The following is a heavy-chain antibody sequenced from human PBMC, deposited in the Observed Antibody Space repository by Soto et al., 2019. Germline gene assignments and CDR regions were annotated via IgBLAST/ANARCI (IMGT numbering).Heavy chain of an antibody. Sequence: QVQLQESGPGLVRPSQTLSLTCTVSGGSISSDHYHWTWIRQTPGKGLEWIGYIHYSGSVYYNRSPQSRVTMSVDTSKNLFSLKLSSVTAADTAVYFCVREDDGGDRDYYGLDVWGQGTTVTVSS. CDR1: GGSISSDHYH. V-gene: IGHV4-30-4*01. CDR3: VREDDGGDRDYYGLDV. CDR2: IHYSGSV. D-gene: IGHD4-17*01. J-gene: IGHJ6*02.